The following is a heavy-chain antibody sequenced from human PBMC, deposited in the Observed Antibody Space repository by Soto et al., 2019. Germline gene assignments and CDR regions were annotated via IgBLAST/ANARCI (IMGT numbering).Heavy chain of an antibody. J-gene: IGHJ5*02. D-gene: IGHD2-2*01. Sequence: QVQLVQSGPDVKKPGASVKVSCKASGYTFTSYGFSWVRQAPGQGLEWMGWISASTGKTNYEQKFQGRVTMTTDRSTTTAIMELRSLRSDAXXXXXCXRVEAAMSGHWFDPWGQGTLVTV. CDR1: GYTFTSYG. CDR3: XRVEAAMSGHWFDP. CDR2: ISASTGKT. V-gene: IGHV1-18*01.